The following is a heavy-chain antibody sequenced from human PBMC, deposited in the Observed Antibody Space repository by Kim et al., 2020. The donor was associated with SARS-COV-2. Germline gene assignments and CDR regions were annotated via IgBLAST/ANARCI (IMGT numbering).Heavy chain of an antibody. Sequence: ASVKVSCKASGYTFTGYYMHWVRQAPGQGLEWMGWINPNSGGTNYAQKFQGRVTMTRDTSISTAYMELSRLRSDDTAVYYCARSIVVVPAAMEDSVGMDVWGQGTTVTVSS. CDR1: GYTFTGYY. D-gene: IGHD2-2*01. J-gene: IGHJ6*02. V-gene: IGHV1-2*02. CDR2: INPNSGGT. CDR3: ARSIVVVPAAMEDSVGMDV.